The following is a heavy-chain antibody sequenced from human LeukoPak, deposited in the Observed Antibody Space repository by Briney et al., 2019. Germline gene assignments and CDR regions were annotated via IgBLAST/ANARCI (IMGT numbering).Heavy chain of an antibody. Sequence: GGSLRLSCAASGFTFSSYSMNWVRQAPGKGLEWVSSISSSSSYIYYEDSVKGRFTISRDNAKNSLYLQMNSLRAEDTAVYYCARGYYDFWSGYYQQYFDYWGQGTLVTVSS. CDR1: GFTFSSYS. CDR3: ARGYYDFWSGYYQQYFDY. J-gene: IGHJ4*02. D-gene: IGHD3-3*01. V-gene: IGHV3-21*01. CDR2: ISSSSSYI.